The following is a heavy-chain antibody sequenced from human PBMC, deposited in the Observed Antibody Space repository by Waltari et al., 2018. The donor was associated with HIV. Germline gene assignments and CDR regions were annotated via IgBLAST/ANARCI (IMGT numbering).Heavy chain of an antibody. CDR1: GGTFSSYA. Sequence: QVQLVQSGAEVKKPGSSVKVSCKASGGTFSSYAISWVRQAPGQGLEWMGGIIPIFGTANYAQKFRGRVTITADESTRTAYMELSSLRSEDTAVYYCARGLRDQLWFEAFDYWGQGTLVTVSS. CDR2: IIPIFGTA. J-gene: IGHJ4*02. V-gene: IGHV1-69*01. CDR3: ARGLRDQLWFEAFDY. D-gene: IGHD5-18*01.